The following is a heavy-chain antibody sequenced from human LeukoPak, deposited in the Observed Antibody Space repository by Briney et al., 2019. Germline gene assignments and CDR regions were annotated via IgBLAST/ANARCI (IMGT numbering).Heavy chain of an antibody. CDR1: GGSIGPYQ. D-gene: IGHD1-14*01. CDR2: MDMSGIS. CDR3: ARDGAPQFDSYMDV. V-gene: IGHV4-4*07. J-gene: IGHJ6*03. Sequence: PSETLSLTCTVSGGSIGPYQWNWVRQPAGKGLEWVGRMDMSGISDYNPSLKTPVTMSLDTSKNQFSLNLRSVTAADTAVYYCARDGAPQFDSYMDVWGKGTTVTVSS.